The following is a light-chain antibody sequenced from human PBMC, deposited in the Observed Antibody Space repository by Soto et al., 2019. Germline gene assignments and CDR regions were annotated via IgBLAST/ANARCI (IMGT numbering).Light chain of an antibody. Sequence: EIVLTQSPGTLSLSPGERATLSCRASQSVSSSYLAWYQQKPGQAPRLLIYGASSRATGIPDRFSGSGSGTDFTLTFSRLEPEEFAVYYCQQYGSSPFTFGPGTKVDIK. CDR1: QSVSSSY. J-gene: IGKJ3*01. V-gene: IGKV3-20*01. CDR3: QQYGSSPFT. CDR2: GAS.